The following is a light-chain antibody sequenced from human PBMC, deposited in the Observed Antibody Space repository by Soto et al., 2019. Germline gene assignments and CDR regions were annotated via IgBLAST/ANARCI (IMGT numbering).Light chain of an antibody. CDR2: EGT. CDR3: CSYAGGRTYV. CDR1: SNDVGGYNL. J-gene: IGLJ1*01. V-gene: IGLV2-23*01. Sequence: QSALTQPASVSGSPGQSIIISCSGSSNDVGGYNLVSWYQHHPDKAPKVIIYEGTKRPSGLSTRFSGSKSGNTASLTISGLQAEDEADYYCCSYAGGRTYVFGSRTKVTVL.